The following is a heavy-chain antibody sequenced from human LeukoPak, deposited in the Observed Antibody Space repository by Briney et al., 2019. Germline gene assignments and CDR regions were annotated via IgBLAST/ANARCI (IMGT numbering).Heavy chain of an antibody. D-gene: IGHD3-22*01. J-gene: IGHJ3*02. CDR3: ARDYYYDSSGYYDLDAFDI. CDR1: GYTFTGYY. CDR2: INPNSGGT. V-gene: IGHV1-2*02. Sequence: GASVKVSCKASGYTFTGYYMHWVRQAPGQGLEWMGWINPNSGGTNYAQKFQGRVTMTRDTSISTAYMELSRLRSDDTAVYYCARDYYYDSSGYYDLDAFDIWGQGTMVTVSS.